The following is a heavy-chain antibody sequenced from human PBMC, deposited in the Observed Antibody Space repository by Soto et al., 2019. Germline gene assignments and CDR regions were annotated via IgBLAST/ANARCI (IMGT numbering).Heavy chain of an antibody. V-gene: IGHV3-15*07. CDR3: TTPAFPYYDFWSGYYRRTFRGYDLVDY. Sequence: PGGSLRLSCAASGFTFSNAWMNWVRQAPGKGLEWVGRIKSKTDGGTTDYAAPVKGRFTISRDDSKNTLYLQMNSLKTEDTAVDYCTTPAFPYYDFWSGYYRRTFRGYDLVDYWGQGTLVTVSS. CDR1: GFTFSNAW. CDR2: IKSKTDGGTT. D-gene: IGHD3-3*01. J-gene: IGHJ4*02.